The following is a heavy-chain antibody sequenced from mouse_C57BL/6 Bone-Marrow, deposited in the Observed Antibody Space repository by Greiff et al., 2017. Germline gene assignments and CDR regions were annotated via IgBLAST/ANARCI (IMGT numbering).Heavy chain of an antibody. Sequence: QVQLQQPGAELVRPGSSVKLSCKASGYNFTSYWMDWVKQRPGQGLEWIGNIYPSDSETHYNQKFKDKATLTVDKSSSPAYMQLSSLTSEDSAVYYCARSGEDYDIWYFDVWGTGTTVTVSS. CDR2: IYPSDSET. J-gene: IGHJ1*03. CDR1: GYNFTSYW. D-gene: IGHD2-4*01. V-gene: IGHV1-61*01. CDR3: ARSGEDYDIWYFDV.